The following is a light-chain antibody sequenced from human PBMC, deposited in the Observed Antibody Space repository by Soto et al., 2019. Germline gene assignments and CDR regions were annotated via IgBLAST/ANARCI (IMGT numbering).Light chain of an antibody. CDR2: EVS. J-gene: IGLJ1*01. CDR3: CSYAGSSSLLYV. Sequence: QSVLTQPASVSGSPGQSITISCTGTSSDVGRYNTVSWFQQHPGKAPTLMIYEVSKRPSGVSNRFSGSKSGNTASLTISGLQADEEADYYCCSYAGSSSLLYVFGTGTKVTVL. V-gene: IGLV2-23*02. CDR1: SSDVGRYNT.